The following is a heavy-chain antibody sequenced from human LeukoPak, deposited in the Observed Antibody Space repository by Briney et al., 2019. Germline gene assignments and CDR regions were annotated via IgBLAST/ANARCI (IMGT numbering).Heavy chain of an antibody. CDR3: AKDSGGRYQLAAGNWFDS. Sequence: GGSLRLSCAASGFTFHTYAMSWVRQAPGKGLEWVSAISGNGAATYYADSVKGRFTISRDNSKNTLFVQMNSLRGEDTAVYYCAKDSGGRYQLAAGNWFDSGGQGTLVTVSS. CDR1: GFTFHTYA. V-gene: IGHV3-23*01. CDR2: ISGNGAAT. J-gene: IGHJ5*01. D-gene: IGHD2-2*01.